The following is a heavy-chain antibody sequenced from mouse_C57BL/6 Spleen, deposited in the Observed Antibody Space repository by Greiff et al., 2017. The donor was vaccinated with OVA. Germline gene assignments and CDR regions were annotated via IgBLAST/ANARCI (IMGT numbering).Heavy chain of an antibody. Sequence: EVKLQESGPGLVKPSQSLSLTCSVTGYSITSGYYWNWIRQFPGNKLEWMGYISYDGSNNYNPSLKNRISITRDTSKNQYFLKLNSVTTEDTATYYCARGAYISTLFDDWGQGTTLTVSS. CDR2: ISYDGSN. CDR3: ARGAYISTLFDD. D-gene: IGHD1-3*01. J-gene: IGHJ2*01. CDR1: GYSITSGYY. V-gene: IGHV3-6*01.